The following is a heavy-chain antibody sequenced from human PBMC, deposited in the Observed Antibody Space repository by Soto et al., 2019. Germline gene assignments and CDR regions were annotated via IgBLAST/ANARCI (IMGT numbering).Heavy chain of an antibody. CDR2: TYHGGAT. CDR3: AHQTISYTFDV. J-gene: IGHJ6*02. CDR1: GGSIRGHYW. Sequence: QVQLQESGPGLVKPSGTLSLTCAVSGGSIRGHYWWSWVRQTPGKGLEWIGETYHGGATYYNLSLKSRVTISTDESKNQLSLKLNFVTAADTAVYYCAHQTISYTFDVWGQGTTVTVSS. D-gene: IGHD1-1*01. V-gene: IGHV4-4*02.